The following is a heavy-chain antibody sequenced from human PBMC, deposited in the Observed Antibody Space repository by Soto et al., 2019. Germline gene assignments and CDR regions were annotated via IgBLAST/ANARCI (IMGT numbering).Heavy chain of an antibody. CDR2: ISGGGAST. Sequence: EVQLLESGGGLVQPGGSLRLSCTASGLTFGSYAMTWVRQAPGKGLEWVSTISGGGASTSYADSVRGRFTISRDNSMNTLFLHMNSLGAEDTATYYCAKGGHLSPFDYWGLGTLVTVSS. V-gene: IGHV3-23*01. CDR1: GLTFGSYA. D-gene: IGHD3-3*02. CDR3: AKGGHLSPFDY. J-gene: IGHJ4*02.